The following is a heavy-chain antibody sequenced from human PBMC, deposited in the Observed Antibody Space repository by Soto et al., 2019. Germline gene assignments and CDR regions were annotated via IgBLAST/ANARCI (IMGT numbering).Heavy chain of an antibody. CDR3: ARERHYDFWSGYEGFDY. Sequence: QVQLVQSGAEVKKPGASVKVSCKAFGYTFTGYYMHWVRQAPGQGLERMGWINPNSGGTNYAQKFQGWVTMTRDTSISTAYMELSRLRSDDTAVYYCARERHYDFWSGYEGFDYWGQGTLVTVSS. CDR1: GYTFTGYY. V-gene: IGHV1-2*04. J-gene: IGHJ4*02. D-gene: IGHD3-3*01. CDR2: INPNSGGT.